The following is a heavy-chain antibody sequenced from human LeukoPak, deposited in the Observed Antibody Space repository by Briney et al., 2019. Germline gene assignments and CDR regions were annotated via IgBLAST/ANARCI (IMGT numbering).Heavy chain of an antibody. CDR2: ISNSGSSI. Sequence: PGGSLRLSCAASGFTFSDSYMTWIRQAPGKGLEWVSYISNSGSSIYYADSVKGRFTTSRDNAKSSLYLQMNSLRAEDTAVYYCAREREGRHGYSYGYFDYWGQGTLVTVSS. J-gene: IGHJ4*02. CDR1: GFTFSDSY. CDR3: AREREGRHGYSYGYFDY. D-gene: IGHD5-18*01. V-gene: IGHV3-11*04.